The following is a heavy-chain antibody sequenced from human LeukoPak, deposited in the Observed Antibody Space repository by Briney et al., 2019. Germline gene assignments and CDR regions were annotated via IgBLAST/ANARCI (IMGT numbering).Heavy chain of an antibody. Sequence: PSETLSLTCTVSGGSISSYYWSWIRQPPGKGLEWIGYIYCSGYTNYNPSLKSRVTISVDTSKNQFSLKLSSVTAADTAVYYCARTTMVRGTYYMDVWGKGTTVTISS. J-gene: IGHJ6*03. CDR3: ARTTMVRGTYYMDV. CDR1: GGSISSYY. CDR2: IYCSGYT. V-gene: IGHV4-59*01. D-gene: IGHD3-10*01.